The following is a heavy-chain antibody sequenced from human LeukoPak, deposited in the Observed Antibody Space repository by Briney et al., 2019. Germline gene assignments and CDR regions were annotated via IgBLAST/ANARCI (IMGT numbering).Heavy chain of an antibody. CDR3: ARGLYDSRGYCHFDL. D-gene: IGHD3-22*01. CDR2: ISASGST. V-gene: IGHV4-4*07. J-gene: IGHJ2*01. CDR1: GGSISSSC. Sequence: PSETLSLTCTVSGGSISSSCWSWIRQPGGKGLEWIGRISASGSTSYTPSLKSRVTMSLDTPKNQFSLKLTSVTAADTAVYYCARGLYDSRGYCHFDLWGRGTLVTVSS.